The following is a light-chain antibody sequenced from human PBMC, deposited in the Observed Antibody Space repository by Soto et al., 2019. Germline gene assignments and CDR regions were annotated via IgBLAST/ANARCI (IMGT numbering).Light chain of an antibody. CDR3: QQYDGSPPYT. Sequence: EIVLMQSPGTLSLSPGEGATLSCRASQSVSSGYVAWYQQKPGQAPRLLIYGASSRATGIPDRFSGSGSGTDFTLNISRLEPEDFAVYYCQQYDGSPPYTFGQGTKLEIK. V-gene: IGKV3-20*01. J-gene: IGKJ2*01. CDR1: QSVSSGY. CDR2: GAS.